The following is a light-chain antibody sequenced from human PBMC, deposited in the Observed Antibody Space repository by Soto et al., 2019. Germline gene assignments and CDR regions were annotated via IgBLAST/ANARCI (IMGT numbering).Light chain of an antibody. Sequence: AIQMTQSPSSLSASVGDRVTITCRASQGIRHYLGWYQQKPGKAPKLLIYAASSLQSGVPSRFSGSGSGTDFTLTISSLQPEDFATYYCQQDMNYPRTFGGGTKVEIK. CDR3: QQDMNYPRT. V-gene: IGKV1-6*01. CDR2: AAS. CDR1: QGIRHY. J-gene: IGKJ4*01.